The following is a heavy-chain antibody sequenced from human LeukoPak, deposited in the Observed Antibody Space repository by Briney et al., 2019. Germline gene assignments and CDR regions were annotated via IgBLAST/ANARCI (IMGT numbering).Heavy chain of an antibody. Sequence: GGSLRLSCAASGFTFSSYAMHWVRQAPGKGLEWVAVISYDGGNKYYADSVKGRFTISRDNSKNTLYLQMNSLRAEDTAVYYCARDPYCSGGSCYSHFRGWFQFDYWGQGTLVTVSS. CDR3: ARDPYCSGGSCYSHFRGWFQFDY. CDR2: ISYDGGNK. J-gene: IGHJ4*02. CDR1: GFTFSSYA. D-gene: IGHD2-15*01. V-gene: IGHV3-30*04.